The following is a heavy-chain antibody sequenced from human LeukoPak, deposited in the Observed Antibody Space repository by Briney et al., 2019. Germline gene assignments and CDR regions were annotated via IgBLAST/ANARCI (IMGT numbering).Heavy chain of an antibody. Sequence: AGGSLRLSCAASGFPLNNYWMSWVRQAPGKGLEWVSAISGSGGSTYYADSVKGRFTISGDNSKNTLYLQMNSLRAEDTAVYYCAKDSVDWDDAFDIWGQGTMVTVSS. V-gene: IGHV3-23*01. CDR3: AKDSVDWDDAFDI. CDR1: GFPLNNYW. J-gene: IGHJ3*02. CDR2: ISGSGGST. D-gene: IGHD1-26*01.